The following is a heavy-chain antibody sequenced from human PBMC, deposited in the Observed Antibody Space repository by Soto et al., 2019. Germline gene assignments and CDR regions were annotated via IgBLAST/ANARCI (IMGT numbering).Heavy chain of an antibody. D-gene: IGHD5-12*01. V-gene: IGHV1-69*13. Sequence: SVKVSCKTSRETFNNYAITWVRQAPGHGLDWLGGITPILGTTKYAQKFQGRVTRTANESTSTAYMELSSLRSEDRRVYYCAAGGRDGYIKWGQGTQVTVS. CDR3: AAGGRDGYIK. CDR1: RETFNNYA. CDR2: ITPILGTT. J-gene: IGHJ4*02.